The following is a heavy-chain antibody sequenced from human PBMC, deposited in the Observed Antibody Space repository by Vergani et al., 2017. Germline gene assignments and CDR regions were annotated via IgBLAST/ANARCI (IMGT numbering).Heavy chain of an antibody. CDR2: IDHTGRP. CDR3: ARVNTETNCQLYYYYDMDV. CDR1: GGSFTSYH. V-gene: IGHV4-34*01. Sequence: QVQLQQWGGGLLKPSETLSLTCVVNGGSFTSYHWTWIRQSPGEGLEWVGDIDHTGRPDYNPSLKSRLTMSVDKSLNQFSLTLTSVTATDTAIYFCARVNTETNCQLYYYYDMDVWGQGTAVTVS. J-gene: IGHJ6*02. D-gene: IGHD4-11*01.